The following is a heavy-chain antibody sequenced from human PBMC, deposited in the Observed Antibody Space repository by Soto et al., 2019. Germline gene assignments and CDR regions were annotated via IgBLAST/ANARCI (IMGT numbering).Heavy chain of an antibody. J-gene: IGHJ4*02. CDR3: ARQYCSGGSCYDFDY. CDR1: GGSISSSSYY. Sequence: SETLSLTCTVSGGSISSSSYYWGWIRQPPGKGLEWIGSIYYSGSTYYNPSLKSRVTISVDTSKNQFSLKLSSVTAADTAVYYCARQYCSGGSCYDFDYWGQGTLVTVSS. D-gene: IGHD2-15*01. V-gene: IGHV4-39*01. CDR2: IYYSGST.